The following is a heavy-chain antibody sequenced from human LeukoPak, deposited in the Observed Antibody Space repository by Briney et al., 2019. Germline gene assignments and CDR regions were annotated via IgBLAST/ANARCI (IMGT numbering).Heavy chain of an antibody. Sequence: GGSLRLSCAASGFTFSSYAMSWVRQAPGKGLEWVSAISGSGGSTYYADSVKGRFTISRDNSKNTLYLQMNSLRAEDTAIYYCAKDARYCSGGSCYSSHYFDYWGQGTPVTVSS. V-gene: IGHV3-23*01. CDR1: GFTFSSYA. CDR3: AKDARYCSGGSCYSSHYFDY. J-gene: IGHJ4*02. CDR2: ISGSGGST. D-gene: IGHD2-15*01.